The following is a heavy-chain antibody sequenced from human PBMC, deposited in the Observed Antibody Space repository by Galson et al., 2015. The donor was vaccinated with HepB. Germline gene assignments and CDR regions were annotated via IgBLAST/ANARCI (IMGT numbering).Heavy chain of an antibody. D-gene: IGHD3-22*01. V-gene: IGHV1-8*01. Sequence: SVKVSCKASGYNFISHEINWVRQATGQGLEWMGWMNPNSTYTGYPQRFQGRVTLTKDTSISTAYLELSSLRSEDTAVYYCATSRLAEVGINAFDIWGQGTMLTVSS. CDR2: MNPNSTYT. CDR1: GYNFISHE. J-gene: IGHJ3*02. CDR3: ATSRLAEVGINAFDI.